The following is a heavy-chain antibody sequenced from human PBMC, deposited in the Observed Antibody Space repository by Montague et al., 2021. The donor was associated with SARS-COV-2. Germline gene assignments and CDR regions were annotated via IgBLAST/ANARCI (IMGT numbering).Heavy chain of an antibody. Sequence: TLSLTCTVSGGSISSGGYYWSWIRQHPGKGLEWIGYIYYSGSTYYDPSLKSRVTISVDTSKNQFSLKLSSVTAADTAVYYCTRAGTITRIVVVIDAFDLWGQGTMVTVSS. CDR3: TRAGTITRIVVVIDAFDL. D-gene: IGHD3-22*01. CDR1: GGSISSGGYY. J-gene: IGHJ3*01. V-gene: IGHV4-31*03. CDR2: IYYSGST.